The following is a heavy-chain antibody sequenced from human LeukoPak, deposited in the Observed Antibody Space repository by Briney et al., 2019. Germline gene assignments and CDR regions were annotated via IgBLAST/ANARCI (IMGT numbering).Heavy chain of an antibody. CDR3: AKDFWALGGSNVY. D-gene: IGHD3-10*01. J-gene: IGHJ4*02. CDR1: GFTFSSYA. Sequence: GGSLRLSCAASGFTFSSYAMSWVRQAPGKGLEWVSVISGSGGSTYYADSVKGRFTISRDNSKNTLYLQMNSPRAEDTAAYFCAKDFWALGGSNVYWGQGTLVTVSS. V-gene: IGHV3-23*01. CDR2: ISGSGGST.